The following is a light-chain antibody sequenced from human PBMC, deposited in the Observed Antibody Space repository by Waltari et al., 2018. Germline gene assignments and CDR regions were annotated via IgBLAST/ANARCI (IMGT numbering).Light chain of an antibody. CDR1: SNDVGGYNS. J-gene: IGLJ2*01. CDR3: SSQSSNDVVL. Sequence: QSALTQPASVSGSPGQSVTIFCAGTSNDVGGYNSVSWYQEHPGQAPRVIIYDVSDRRSGVSDRFSGSKSGNTASLTISGLQAEDEADYYCSSQSSNDVVLFGGGTKLTVL. V-gene: IGLV2-14*01. CDR2: DVS.